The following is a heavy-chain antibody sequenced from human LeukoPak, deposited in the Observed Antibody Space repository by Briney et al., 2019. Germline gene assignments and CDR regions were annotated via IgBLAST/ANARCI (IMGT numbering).Heavy chain of an antibody. V-gene: IGHV3-48*03. CDR2: ISSSGSTI. CDR3: AREWAAVWFGESIYYYGMDV. J-gene: IGHJ6*04. D-gene: IGHD3-10*01. CDR1: GFTFSSYE. Sequence: PGGSLRLSCAASGFTFSSYEMNWVRQAPGKGLEWVSYISSSGSTIYYADSVKGRFTISRDNAKNSLYLQMNSLRAEDTAVYYCAREWAAVWFGESIYYYGMDVWGKGTTVTVSS.